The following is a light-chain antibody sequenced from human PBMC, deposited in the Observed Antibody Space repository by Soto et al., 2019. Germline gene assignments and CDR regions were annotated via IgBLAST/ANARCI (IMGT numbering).Light chain of an antibody. CDR2: AAS. J-gene: IGKJ2*01. CDR1: QSVSRN. V-gene: IGKV3-15*01. CDR3: QQYNNWPYT. Sequence: ILMTQSPATLSVSPGERATLSCRASQSVSRNLAWYQQKPGQAPRLLIYAASTRATGIPARFSGSGSGTEFTLTISSLQSEDFAVYYCQQYNNWPYTFGQGTKLEIK.